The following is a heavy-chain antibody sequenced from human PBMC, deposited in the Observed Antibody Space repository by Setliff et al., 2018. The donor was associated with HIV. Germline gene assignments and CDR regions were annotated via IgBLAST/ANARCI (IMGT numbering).Heavy chain of an antibody. CDR3: ARVFPPIRGAPFGTPPGAFDI. D-gene: IGHD2-15*01. CDR1: GGSMSTYY. CDR2: VYTSGST. J-gene: IGHJ3*02. Sequence: KPSETLSLTCSVSGGSMSTYYWSWIRQPAGKRLEWIGRVYTSGSTIYNPSLRSRVTMSADTSKSQFSLKLNSVAAADTAVYYCARVFPPIRGAPFGTPPGAFDIWGQGTMVTVSS. V-gene: IGHV4-4*07.